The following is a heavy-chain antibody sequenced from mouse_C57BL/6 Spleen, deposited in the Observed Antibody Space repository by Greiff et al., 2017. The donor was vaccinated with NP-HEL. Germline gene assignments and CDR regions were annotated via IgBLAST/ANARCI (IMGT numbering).Heavy chain of an antibody. V-gene: IGHV5-12*01. CDR2: ISNGGGST. J-gene: IGHJ4*01. CDR3: ARHDYYGSSPYYYAMDY. D-gene: IGHD1-1*01. CDR1: GFTFSDYY. Sequence: EVMLVESGGGLVQPGGSLKLSCAASGFTFSDYYMYWVRPTPEKRLEWVAYISNGGGSTYYPDTVKGRFTISRDNAKNTLYLQMSRLKSEDTAMYYCARHDYYGSSPYYYAMDYWGQGTSVTVSS.